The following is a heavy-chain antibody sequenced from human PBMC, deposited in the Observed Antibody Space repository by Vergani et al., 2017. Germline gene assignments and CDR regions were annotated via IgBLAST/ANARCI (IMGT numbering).Heavy chain of an antibody. CDR3: AKHFSGWGIDY. V-gene: IGHV3-30*02. D-gene: IGHD6-19*01. J-gene: IGHJ4*02. CDR1: GFTLSNYD. CDR2: IQFDGSNQ. Sequence: QVQLVESGGGVVQRGGSLRLSCATSGFTLSNYDMQWIRQGPGKGLEFVAFIQFDGSNQYYADSVKGRFTLSRDFSKNTLYLQMNCLRTDDTATYYCAKHFSGWGIDYWGQGTQVIVSS.